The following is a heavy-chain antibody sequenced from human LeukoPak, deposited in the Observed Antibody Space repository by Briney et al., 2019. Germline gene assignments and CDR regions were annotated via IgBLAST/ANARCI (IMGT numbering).Heavy chain of an antibody. Sequence: VASVKVSCKASGGSFSDYPINWVRQAPRQGLEWLGGIIPKYSASNYAQAFQGRVTITADESTNTVCMEMSGLRPDDTAVYYCVRPDRIFGVPAAFDAWGQGTLVAVSS. D-gene: IGHD3-3*02. J-gene: IGHJ3*01. CDR2: IIPKYSAS. V-gene: IGHV1-69*13. CDR3: VRPDRIFGVPAAFDA. CDR1: GGSFSDYP.